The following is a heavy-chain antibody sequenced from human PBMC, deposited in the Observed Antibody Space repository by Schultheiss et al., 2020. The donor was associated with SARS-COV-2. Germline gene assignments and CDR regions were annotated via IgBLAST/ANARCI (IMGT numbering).Heavy chain of an antibody. Sequence: SETLSLTCTVSGGSISSGSYYWSWIRQPAGKGLEWIGRIYTSGSTNYNPSLKSRVTMSVDTSTNQFSLKLSSVNAADTAVYYCARVYSYDDNWFDPRGQGTLVTVSS. CDR3: ARVYSYDDNWFDP. CDR1: GGSISSGSYY. V-gene: IGHV4-61*02. D-gene: IGHD5-18*01. CDR2: IYTSGST. J-gene: IGHJ5*02.